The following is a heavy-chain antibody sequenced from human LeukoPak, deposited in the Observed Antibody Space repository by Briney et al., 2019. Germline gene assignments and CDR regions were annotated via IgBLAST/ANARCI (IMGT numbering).Heavy chain of an antibody. Sequence: ASVKVSCKASGYTFTNYDITWVRQATGQGLEWMGWMNPNSGSTGYAQKFQGRITMTRNTSISTAYMELSSLKSDDTAVYYCARGVGFGEFSTHDDDYWGQGTLVTVSS. D-gene: IGHD3-10*01. CDR2: MNPNSGST. J-gene: IGHJ4*02. CDR1: GYTFTNYD. CDR3: ARGVGFGEFSTHDDDY. V-gene: IGHV1-8*01.